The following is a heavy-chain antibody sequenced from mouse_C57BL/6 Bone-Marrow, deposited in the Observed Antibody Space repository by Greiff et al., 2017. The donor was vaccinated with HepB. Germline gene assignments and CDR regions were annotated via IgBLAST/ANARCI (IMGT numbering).Heavy chain of an antibody. CDR3: ARRNITPVGWDFDV. D-gene: IGHD1-1*01. J-gene: IGHJ1*03. CDR2: ILPSIGRT. CDR1: DSEVFPIAY. V-gene: IGHV15-2*01. Sequence: QVQLKQSGSELRSPGSSVKLSCKDFDSEVFPIAYMSWVRQKPGHGFEWIGGILPSIGRTIYGEKFEDKATLDADTLSNTAYLELNSLTSEDSAIYYCARRNITPVGWDFDVWGTGTAVTVTS.